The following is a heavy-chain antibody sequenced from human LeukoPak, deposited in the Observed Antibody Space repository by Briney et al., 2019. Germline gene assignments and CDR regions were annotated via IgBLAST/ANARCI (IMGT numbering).Heavy chain of an antibody. J-gene: IGHJ4*02. CDR1: GGSISSYY. V-gene: IGHV4-59*01. Sequence: PSETLSLTCTVSGGSISSYYWSWIRQPPGKGLEWIGYIYYSGSTNYNPSLKSRVALSLDTSKNLFSLKLSSVTAADTAVYYCARSGGFGELTFDYWGQGTLVTVSS. CDR2: IYYSGST. D-gene: IGHD3-10*01. CDR3: ARSGGFGELTFDY.